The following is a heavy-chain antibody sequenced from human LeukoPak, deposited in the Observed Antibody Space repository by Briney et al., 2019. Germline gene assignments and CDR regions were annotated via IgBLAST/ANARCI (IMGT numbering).Heavy chain of an antibody. Sequence: PSETLSLTCAVYGGSFSGYYWSWIPQPPGKGPEWIWEINHNGSTNFNPALKSRVTISVDTSKNQFSLKLSSVTAADTAVYYCARDGGSGYADYWGQGTLVTVSS. D-gene: IGHD3-10*01. J-gene: IGHJ4*02. CDR3: ARDGGSGYADY. CDR2: INHNGST. CDR1: GGSFSGYY. V-gene: IGHV4-34*01.